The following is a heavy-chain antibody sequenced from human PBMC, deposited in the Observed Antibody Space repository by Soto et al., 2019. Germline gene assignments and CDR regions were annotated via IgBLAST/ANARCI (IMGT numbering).Heavy chain of an antibody. J-gene: IGHJ3*02. D-gene: IGHD3-22*01. CDR1: GFTFSSYW. Sequence: PGGSLRLSCAASGFTFSSYWMSWVRQAPGKGLEWVANIKQDGSEKYYVDSVKGRFTISRDNAKNSLYLQMNSLRAEDTAVYYCARARTNYDDKPDAYDIWGQGTMVTVSS. V-gene: IGHV3-7*04. CDR3: ARARTNYDDKPDAYDI. CDR2: IKQDGSEK.